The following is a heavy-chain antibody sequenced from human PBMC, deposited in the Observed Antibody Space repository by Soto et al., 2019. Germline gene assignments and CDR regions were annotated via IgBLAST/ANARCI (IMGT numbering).Heavy chain of an antibody. CDR3: TRDAQQLANYGMDV. D-gene: IGHD6-13*01. Sequence: QVRLVESGGNVVQPGRSLRLSCATSGFNFNYHGMHWVRQAPGKGLEWVAHLWAGGNYAYYAYSVKGRFTISSDQSTNTLYLQMNSLGAEDTALYYCTRDAQQLANYGMDVWGHGTTVTVSS. J-gene: IGHJ6*02. V-gene: IGHV3-33*01. CDR1: GFNFNYHG. CDR2: LWAGGNYA.